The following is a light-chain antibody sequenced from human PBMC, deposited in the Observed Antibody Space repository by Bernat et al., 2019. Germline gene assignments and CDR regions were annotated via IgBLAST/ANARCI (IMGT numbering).Light chain of an antibody. CDR3: QHLNNFPIT. V-gene: IGKV1-9*01. Sequence: DIQLTQSPPFLSASVGDRVTITCRASQVIGIYLDWYQQEPGKAPKLLIYGASTLQTGVPSRFSGSGSGTEFTLTINNLQPEDFATFYCQHLNNFPITFGQGTRLEIK. J-gene: IGKJ5*01. CDR2: GAS. CDR1: QVIGIY.